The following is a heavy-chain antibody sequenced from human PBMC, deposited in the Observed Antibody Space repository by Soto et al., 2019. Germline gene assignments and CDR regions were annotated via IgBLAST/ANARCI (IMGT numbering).Heavy chain of an antibody. Sequence: GGSLRLSCAASGFTFSTFGMHWVRQAPGKGLEWVAIIWYDGSNKYYGDSVKGRFTIPRDNSKNTVYLQMNSLRAEDTAVYYCARDLRCSSTTCPADFWGQGTLVTVSS. J-gene: IGHJ4*02. V-gene: IGHV3-33*01. CDR3: ARDLRCSSTTCPADF. D-gene: IGHD2-2*01. CDR2: IWYDGSNK. CDR1: GFTFSTFG.